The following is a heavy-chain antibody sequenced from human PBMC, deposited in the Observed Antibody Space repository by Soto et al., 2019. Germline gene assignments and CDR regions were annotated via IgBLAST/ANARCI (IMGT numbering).Heavy chain of an antibody. CDR1: GASISINY. CDR3: ARGPYYYYYGLDV. CDR2: IYYSGNT. Sequence: SDTLSLTCFVSGASISINYWSWIRQPSGKGLEWIGYIYYSGNTNYNPSLKSRVIISIDTSKNHFFLKLSSVTAADTAVYYCARGPYYYYYGLDVWGQGTTVTVSS. J-gene: IGHJ6*02. V-gene: IGHV4-59*07.